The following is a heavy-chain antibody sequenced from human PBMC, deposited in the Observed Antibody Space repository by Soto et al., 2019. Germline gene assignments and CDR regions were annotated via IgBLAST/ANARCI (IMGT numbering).Heavy chain of an antibody. CDR1: GFTFSSYG. CDR2: ISYDGSNK. CDR3: AKDMQQQLVPYYYYGMDV. V-gene: IGHV3-30*18. Sequence: VQLVESGGGVVQPGRSLRLSCAASGFTFSSYGMHWVRQAPGKGLEWVAVISYDGSNKYYADSVKGRFTISRDNSKNTLYLQMNSLRAEDTAVYYCAKDMQQQLVPYYYYGMDVWGQGTTVTVSS. J-gene: IGHJ6*02. D-gene: IGHD6-13*01.